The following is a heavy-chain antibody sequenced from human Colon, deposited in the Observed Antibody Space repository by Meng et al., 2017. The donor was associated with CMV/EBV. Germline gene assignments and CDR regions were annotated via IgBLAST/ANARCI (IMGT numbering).Heavy chain of an antibody. D-gene: IGHD3-10*01. Sequence: GGSLRLSCTTSGFIFTDYFMDWVRQAPGKGLEWVAYITNRGGTIYYADSVKGRFTISRDNAKNSLFLQMNSLRAEDTAVYYCARDSLKSSPFGDFDYWGQGTPVTVSS. CDR1: GFIFTDYF. V-gene: IGHV3-11*04. J-gene: IGHJ4*02. CDR3: ARDSLKSSPFGDFDY. CDR2: ITNRGGTI.